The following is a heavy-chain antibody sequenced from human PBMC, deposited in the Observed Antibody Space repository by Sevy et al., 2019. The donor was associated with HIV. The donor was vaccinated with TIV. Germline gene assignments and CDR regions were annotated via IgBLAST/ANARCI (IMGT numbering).Heavy chain of an antibody. CDR2: ISYDGSDK. V-gene: IGHV3-30-3*01. CDR3: ARPRANYVDHYFFYAMDV. Sequence: GGSLRLSCAASGFALSNYYAMHCVRQAPGKGLEWVALISYDGSDKYYADSVKGRFTISIDTFNYTLYLQMKILTTEATVAYYCARPRANYVDHYFFYAMDVWGQGTTVTVSS. CDR1: GFALSNYYA. J-gene: IGHJ6*02. D-gene: IGHD4-17*01.